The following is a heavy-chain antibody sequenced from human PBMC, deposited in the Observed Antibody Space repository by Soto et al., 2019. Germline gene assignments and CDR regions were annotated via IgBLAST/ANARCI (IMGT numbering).Heavy chain of an antibody. D-gene: IGHD1-20*01. CDR2: INYSGST. CDR1: GGSVSNYY. V-gene: IGHV4-59*02. Sequence: ASETLSLTCTVSGGSVSNYYWTWIRQPPGKGLEWISYINYSGSTDHSPSLKSRVTISLGTSKNQFSLRLISVTAADTAVYYCARLAPRYRIRDYNYHSLDFWGQGTTVTSP. CDR3: ARLAPRYRIRDYNYHSLDF. J-gene: IGHJ6*02.